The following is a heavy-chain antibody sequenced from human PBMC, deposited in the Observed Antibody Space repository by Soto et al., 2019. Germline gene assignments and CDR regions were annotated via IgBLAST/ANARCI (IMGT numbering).Heavy chain of an antibody. D-gene: IGHD2-8*02. CDR1: GYSFTDYW. Sequence: PGEPLKISCQGSGYSFTDYWIGWFRQMPGKGLEWLGFIYPGDSDTTYSPSFQGQVKISADKSINTAYLQWSSLKASDTAMYYCARSTERGDFDYWGQGTLVTVSS. CDR3: ARSTERGDFDY. CDR2: IYPGDSDT. J-gene: IGHJ4*02. V-gene: IGHV5-51*01.